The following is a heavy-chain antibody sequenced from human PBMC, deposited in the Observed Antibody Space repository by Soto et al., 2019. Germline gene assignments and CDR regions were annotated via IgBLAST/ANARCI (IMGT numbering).Heavy chain of an antibody. D-gene: IGHD6-13*01. J-gene: IGHJ5*02. V-gene: IGHV1-24*01. CDR3: ATEAAGQQLYGNWFDP. CDR2: FDPEDGET. CDR1: GYTLTELS. Sequence: QVQLVQSGAEVKKPGASVKVSCKVSGYTLTELSMHWVRQAPGKGLEWMGGFDPEDGETIYAQKFQGRVTMTEDTSTDTAYMELSSLRSEDTAVYYCATEAAGQQLYGNWFDPWGQGTLVTVSS.